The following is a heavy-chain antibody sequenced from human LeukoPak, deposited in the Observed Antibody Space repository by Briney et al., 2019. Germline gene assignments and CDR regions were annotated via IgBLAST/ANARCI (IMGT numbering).Heavy chain of an antibody. Sequence: SETLSLTCTVSGGSISSGDYYWSWIRQPPGKGLEWIGYIYYSGSTYYNPSLKSRVTISVDTSKNQFSLKLSSVTAADTAVYYCARVGYDSSGYYRFEDYWGQGTLVTVSS. CDR2: IYYSGST. J-gene: IGHJ4*02. CDR1: GGSISSGDYY. V-gene: IGHV4-30-4*02. D-gene: IGHD3-22*01. CDR3: ARVGYDSSGYYRFEDY.